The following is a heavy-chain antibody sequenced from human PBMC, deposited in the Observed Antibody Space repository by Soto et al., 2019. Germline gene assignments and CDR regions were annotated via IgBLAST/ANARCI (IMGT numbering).Heavy chain of an antibody. V-gene: IGHV1-3*01. CDR1: GYTLTTYS. Sequence: GASVELSWEACGYTLTTYSMHWVRHAPGQRLEWMGWINAANGNTKYSQKFQDRVTITRDTSASTAYMDLSSLRSEDTAVYYCATDLGFSLPAARNYFDYWGQGTLVTVSS. D-gene: IGHD2-2*01. CDR3: ATDLGFSLPAARNYFDY. CDR2: INAANGNT. J-gene: IGHJ4*02.